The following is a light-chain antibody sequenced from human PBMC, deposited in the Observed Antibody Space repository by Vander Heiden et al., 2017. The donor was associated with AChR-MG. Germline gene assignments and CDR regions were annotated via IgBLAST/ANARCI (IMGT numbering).Light chain of an antibody. Sequence: DIVMTQSPDSLAVSLGERATINCKSSQSVLYTSNNKNYLTWYQQKPGQPPKLLIYWAYTRESGVPDRFSGSGSGTDFTLTISSLQAEDVAVYYCQQDDSAPQTFGQGTKLEIK. CDR1: QSVLYTSNNKNY. V-gene: IGKV4-1*01. CDR3: QQDDSAPQT. J-gene: IGKJ2*01. CDR2: WAY.